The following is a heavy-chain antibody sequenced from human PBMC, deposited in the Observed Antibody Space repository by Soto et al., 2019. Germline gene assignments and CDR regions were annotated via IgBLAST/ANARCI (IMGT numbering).Heavy chain of an antibody. CDR3: ARDVGYSYGYFDY. Sequence: PSETLSLTCTVSGGSISSYYWSWIRQPPGKGLEWIGYIYYSGSTNYNPSLKSRVTISVDTSKNQFSLKLSSVTAADTAVYYCARDVGYSYGYFDYWGQGTLVTVSS. J-gene: IGHJ4*02. V-gene: IGHV4-59*01. CDR2: IYYSGST. D-gene: IGHD5-18*01. CDR1: GGSISSYY.